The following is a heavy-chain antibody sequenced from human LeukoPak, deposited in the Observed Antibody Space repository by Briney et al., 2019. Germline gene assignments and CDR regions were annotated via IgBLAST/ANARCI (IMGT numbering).Heavy chain of an antibody. CDR2: INWNGGSI. CDR3: ASGGIYYGAAFEF. Sequence: PGGSLRLSCAGSGFTFDDYGMSWVRQAPGKGLEWVSGINWNGGSIGYADSVKGRFTISRDNAKNSLYLQMNSLRAEDTAFYYCASGGIYYGAAFEFWGQGTLVTVPS. J-gene: IGHJ4*02. CDR1: GFTFDDYG. V-gene: IGHV3-20*04. D-gene: IGHD1-26*01.